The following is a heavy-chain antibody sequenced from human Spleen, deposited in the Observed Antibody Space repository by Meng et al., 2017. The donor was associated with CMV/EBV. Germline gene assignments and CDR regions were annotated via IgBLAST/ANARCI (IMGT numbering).Heavy chain of an antibody. CDR2: ISAYNGNT. CDR1: GYTFTSYD. CDR3: ARDRSLRFLEWLSSGMDV. Sequence: ASVKVSCKASGYTFTSYDINWVRQATGQGLEWMGWISAYNGNTNYAQKLQGRVTMTTDTSTSTAYMELRSLRSDDTAVYYCARDRSLRFLEWLSSGMDVWGQGTTVTVS. D-gene: IGHD3-3*01. J-gene: IGHJ6*02. V-gene: IGHV1-18*01.